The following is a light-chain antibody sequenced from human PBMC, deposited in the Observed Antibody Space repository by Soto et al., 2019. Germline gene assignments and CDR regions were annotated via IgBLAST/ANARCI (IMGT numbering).Light chain of an antibody. CDR1: SSDVGGYNY. Sequence: QSVLTQPASVSGSPGQSITISCTGTSSDVGGYNYVSWYQQHPGKAPKLMIYDVSNRPSGVSNRFSGSKSSNTASLTISGLQAEDEADYYCSSYTSSSTLVIGGGTKVTVL. CDR3: SSYTSSSTLV. CDR2: DVS. V-gene: IGLV2-14*01. J-gene: IGLJ2*01.